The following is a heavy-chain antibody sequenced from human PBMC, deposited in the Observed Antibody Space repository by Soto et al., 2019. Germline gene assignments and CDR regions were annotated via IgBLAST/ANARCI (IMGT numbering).Heavy chain of an antibody. J-gene: IGHJ4*02. Sequence: EVQLVESGGGLVQPGGSLRLSCAASGFTFSSYWMSWVHQAPGKGLEWVANIKQDGSEKYYVDSVKGRFTISRDNAKNSRYLQTNSLRAEDTAVYYCAGASGYDLVDYWGQGTLVTVSS. D-gene: IGHD5-12*01. CDR1: GFTFSSYW. CDR2: IKQDGSEK. CDR3: AGASGYDLVDY. V-gene: IGHV3-7*03.